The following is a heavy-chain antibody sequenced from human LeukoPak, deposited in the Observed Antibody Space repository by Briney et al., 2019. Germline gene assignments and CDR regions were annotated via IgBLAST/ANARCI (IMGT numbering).Heavy chain of an antibody. CDR3: VRAEPYSSGWYYFDY. J-gene: IGHJ4*02. CDR2: INPSGGST. CDR1: GYTFTSYY. V-gene: IGHV1-46*01. D-gene: IGHD6-19*01. Sequence: ASVKVSCKASGYTFTSYYMHWVRQAPGQGLEWMGIINPSGGSTSYAQKFQGRVTMTTDTSTSTAYMEVRSLRSDDTAMYYCVRAEPYSSGWYYFDYWGQGTLVTVST.